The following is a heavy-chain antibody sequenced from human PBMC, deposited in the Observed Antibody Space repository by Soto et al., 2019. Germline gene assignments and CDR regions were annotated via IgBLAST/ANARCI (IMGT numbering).Heavy chain of an antibody. CDR3: AKAADLHCTRSSCYRDYYYGMDV. J-gene: IGHJ6*02. Sequence: EVQLLDSGGGLVQPGGSLGLSCAASGFTLSSYTMGWVRQAPGKGLEWVSLSSGSGDRTYYADSVKGRVTISRDNSKNTLYLQMNSLRDEDTAVYYCAKAADLHCTRSSCYRDYYYGMDVGGQGTTVTVSS. CDR2: SSGSGDRT. D-gene: IGHD2-2*02. V-gene: IGHV3-23*01. CDR1: GFTLSSYT.